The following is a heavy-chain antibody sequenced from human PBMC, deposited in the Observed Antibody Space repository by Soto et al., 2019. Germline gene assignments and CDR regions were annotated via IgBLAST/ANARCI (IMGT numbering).Heavy chain of an antibody. V-gene: IGHV4-34*01. J-gene: IGHJ4*02. CDR2: INHSGST. D-gene: IGHD2-15*01. Sequence: QVQLQQWGAGLLKPSETLSLTCAVYGGSFSGYYWSWIRQPPGKGLEWIGEINHSGSTNYNPSLKSRVTISVDTSKNQFSLKLSSVTAADTAVYYCARYCSGGSCYSRLDYWGQGTLVTVSS. CDR1: GGSFSGYY. CDR3: ARYCSGGSCYSRLDY.